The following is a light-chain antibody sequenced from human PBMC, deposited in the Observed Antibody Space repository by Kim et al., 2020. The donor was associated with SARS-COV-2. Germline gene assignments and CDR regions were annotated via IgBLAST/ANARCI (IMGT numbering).Light chain of an antibody. CDR1: QDIAKS. CDR3: QKYDSAPWT. CDR2: AAS. V-gene: IGKV1-27*01. Sequence: ASVGDRVTITCRSSQDIAKSLAWYLQKPGKVPNLLIYAASPWQSGVPSRFSGSVSGTQFTLTIGSLQTEDVATYYCQKYDSAPWTFCPGTKVDIK. J-gene: IGKJ1*01.